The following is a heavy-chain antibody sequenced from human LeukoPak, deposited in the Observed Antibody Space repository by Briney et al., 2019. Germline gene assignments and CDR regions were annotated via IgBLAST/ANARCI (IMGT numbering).Heavy chain of an antibody. V-gene: IGHV1-18*01. CDR1: GNTFTNYG. Sequence: ASVKVSCKASGNTFTNYGISWVRQAPGRGLEWMGWISANNDDTYYSQKFQGRVTMTTDTATSTAYMELRSLGSDDTAVFYCAKQDKWSYAANSWGQGTLVTVSS. D-gene: IGHD3-16*01. CDR2: ISANNDDT. J-gene: IGHJ4*02. CDR3: AKQDKWSYAANS.